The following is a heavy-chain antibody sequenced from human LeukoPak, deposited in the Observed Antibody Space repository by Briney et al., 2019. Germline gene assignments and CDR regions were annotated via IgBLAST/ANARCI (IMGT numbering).Heavy chain of an antibody. CDR1: GSTLTSYE. CDR3: ARGWYYL. V-gene: IGHV3-48*03. Sequence: GGSLRLSCLASGSTLTSYEMNWVRQAPGKGLEWVSYIGSGGSPIYYADSEKGRFTISRDNAKNSLYLQMNSLRAEDTAVYYCARGWYYLWGQGTMVTVSS. D-gene: IGHD3-10*01. CDR2: IGSGGSPI. J-gene: IGHJ3*01.